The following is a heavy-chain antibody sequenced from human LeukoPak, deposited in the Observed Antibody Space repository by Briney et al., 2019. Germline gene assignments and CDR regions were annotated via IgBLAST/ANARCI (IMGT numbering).Heavy chain of an antibody. D-gene: IGHD6-19*01. V-gene: IGHV5-51*01. J-gene: IGHJ4*02. CDR2: IYPGDSDT. CDR3: ARPTSGWSFDY. CDR1: GYSFTADW. Sequence: GESLKISCKGSGYSFTADWIGWVRQMPGKGPEWMGAIYPGDSDTRYSPSFQGQVTISADKSISTAYLQWSSLKASDTAMYYCARPTSGWSFDYWGQGTLVTVSS.